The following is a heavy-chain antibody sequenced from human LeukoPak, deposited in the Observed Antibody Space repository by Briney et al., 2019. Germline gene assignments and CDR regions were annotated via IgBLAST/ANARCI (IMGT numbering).Heavy chain of an antibody. D-gene: IGHD3-3*01. Sequence: GGSLRLSCVASGFTFSSYSMNWVRQAPGKGLEWVASINTRSDYIFYADSVKGRFIISRDNAKNSLYLQMNSLRAEDSAVYYCTRPTASQSGVVIGTEFWGQGTLVTVSS. CDR1: GFTFSSYS. V-gene: IGHV3-21*01. CDR3: TRPTASQSGVVIGTEF. CDR2: INTRSDYI. J-gene: IGHJ4*02.